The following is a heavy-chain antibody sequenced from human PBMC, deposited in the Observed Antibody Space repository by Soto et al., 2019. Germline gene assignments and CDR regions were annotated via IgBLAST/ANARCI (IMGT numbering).Heavy chain of an antibody. CDR3: ARRGSGWYYFDY. Sequence: QLQLQESGPGLVKPSETLSLTCTVSVGSISSSSYYWGWIRQPPGKGLEWIGSIYYSGSTYYNPSLKSRVTISVDTSKNQFSLKLSSVTAAGTAVYSGARRGSGWYYFDYWGQGTLVPVSS. D-gene: IGHD6-19*01. CDR1: VGSISSSSYY. V-gene: IGHV4-39*01. CDR2: IYYSGST. J-gene: IGHJ4*02.